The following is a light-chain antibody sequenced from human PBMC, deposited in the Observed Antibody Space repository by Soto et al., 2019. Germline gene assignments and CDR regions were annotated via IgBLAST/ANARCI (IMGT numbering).Light chain of an antibody. J-gene: IGKJ2*01. V-gene: IGKV3-20*01. CDR2: AAS. Sequence: EIVLTQSPGTLSLSPGERATLSCRASQSVSNSFLAWYQQKPGQAPSLLIYAASSGATGVPDRFSGSGSGTDFTLTISRLEPDDFAVYYCQQYGSSLYTFGQGTKLEIK. CDR1: QSVSNSF. CDR3: QQYGSSLYT.